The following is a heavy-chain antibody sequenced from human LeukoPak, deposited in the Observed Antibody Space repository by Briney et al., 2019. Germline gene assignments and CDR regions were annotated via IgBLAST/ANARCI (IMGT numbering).Heavy chain of an antibody. D-gene: IGHD1-26*01. CDR2: INHSGST. V-gene: IGHV4-34*01. CDR3: AREGSGSYPDAFDI. Sequence: SETLSLTCAVYGGSFSGYYWSWIRQPPGKGLEWIGEINHSGSTNYNPSFKSRVTISVDTSKNQFSLKLSSVTAADTAVYYCAREGSGSYPDAFDIWGQGTMVTVSS. J-gene: IGHJ3*02. CDR1: GGSFSGYY.